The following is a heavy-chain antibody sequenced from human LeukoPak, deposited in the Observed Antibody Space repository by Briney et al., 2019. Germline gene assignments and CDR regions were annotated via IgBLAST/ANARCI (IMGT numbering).Heavy chain of an antibody. CDR2: ISSSSSYI. CDR3: ARFHYCGGDCYSGFDY. V-gene: IGHV3-21*01. Sequence: GGSLRLSCAASGFTFSSYSMNWVRRAPGKGLEWVSSISSSSSYIYYADSVKGRFTISRDNAKNSLYLQMNSLRAEDTAVYYCARFHYCGGDCYSGFDYWGQGTLVTVSS. CDR1: GFTFSSYS. D-gene: IGHD2-21*01. J-gene: IGHJ4*02.